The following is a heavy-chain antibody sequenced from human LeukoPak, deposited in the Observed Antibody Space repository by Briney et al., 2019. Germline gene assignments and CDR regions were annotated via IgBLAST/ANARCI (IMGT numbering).Heavy chain of an antibody. Sequence: PGGSLRLSCAASGFPFSSYSMTWVRQAPGKGLEWVANIKPDGTTKFYVDSVKGRFTISRDNALNSLYLQMNSLRAEDTAVYYCARMEKFYYGSGGFSPPLMDVWGQGTTVVVSS. D-gene: IGHD3-10*01. CDR1: GFPFSSYS. J-gene: IGHJ6*02. CDR2: IKPDGTTK. V-gene: IGHV3-7*01. CDR3: ARMEKFYYGSGGFSPPLMDV.